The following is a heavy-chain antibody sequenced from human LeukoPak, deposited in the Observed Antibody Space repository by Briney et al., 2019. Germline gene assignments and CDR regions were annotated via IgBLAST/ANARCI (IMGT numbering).Heavy chain of an antibody. CDR2: ISYDGSNK. D-gene: IGHD6-19*01. Sequence: GRSLRLSCAASGFTFSSSGMHWVRQAPGKGLEWVAVISYDGSNKYYGDSVKGRFTISRDNSKNTLYLQMNSLRAEDTAVYYCAKDLRIAVTWFDYWGQGALVTVSS. J-gene: IGHJ4*02. CDR3: AKDLRIAVTWFDY. CDR1: GFTFSSSG. V-gene: IGHV3-30*18.